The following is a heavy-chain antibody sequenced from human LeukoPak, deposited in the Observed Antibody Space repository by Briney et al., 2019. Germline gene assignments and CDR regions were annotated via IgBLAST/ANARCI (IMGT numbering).Heavy chain of an antibody. Sequence: GGSLRLSCAASGFTFSSYAMSWVRQAPGKGLEWVSGISGSGDNTYYADSVKGRFTISRDNSKNTLYLQMNSLRAEDTAVYYCAKAATLRYFDSGDYWGQGTLVTVSS. CDR3: AKAATLRYFDSGDY. J-gene: IGHJ4*02. V-gene: IGHV3-23*01. CDR1: GFTFSSYA. CDR2: ISGSGDNT. D-gene: IGHD3-9*01.